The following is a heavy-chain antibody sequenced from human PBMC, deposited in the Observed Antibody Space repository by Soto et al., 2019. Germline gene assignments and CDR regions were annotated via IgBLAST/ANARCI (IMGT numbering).Heavy chain of an antibody. Sequence: GASVKVSCKASGYTFTSRGITWVRQAPGQGLEWMGWISTYNGNTNYAQKLQGRVTLTTDTSTSTAYMELRSLRSDDAAVYYCARGASCTSTSCYDYFHYGMDVWGQGTTVTVSS. CDR2: ISTYNGNT. J-gene: IGHJ6*02. D-gene: IGHD2-2*01. CDR1: GYTFTSRG. CDR3: ARGASCTSTSCYDYFHYGMDV. V-gene: IGHV1-18*01.